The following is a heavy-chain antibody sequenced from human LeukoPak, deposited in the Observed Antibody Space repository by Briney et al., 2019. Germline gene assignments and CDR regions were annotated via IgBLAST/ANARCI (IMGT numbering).Heavy chain of an antibody. V-gene: IGHV1-18*01. Sequence: ASVKVSCKASGYTFTSYGISWVRQAPGQGLEWMGWISAYNGNTNYAQKLQGRVTMTTDTSASTAYMELRSLRSDDTAVYYCASGFRPPRYGDLPFDYWGQGTLVTVSS. CDR2: ISAYNGNT. CDR3: ASGFRPPRYGDLPFDY. J-gene: IGHJ4*02. CDR1: GYTFTSYG. D-gene: IGHD4-17*01.